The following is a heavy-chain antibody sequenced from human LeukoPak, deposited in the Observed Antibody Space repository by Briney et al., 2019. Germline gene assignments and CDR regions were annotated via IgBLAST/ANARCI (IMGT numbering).Heavy chain of an antibody. J-gene: IGHJ4*02. D-gene: IGHD7-27*01. CDR2: ITTGGPNT. Sequence: GGSLRLSCTASGFTFSSYTMSWVRQAPGKGLKWVSTITTGGPNTYYADSVKGRFTVSRDDSKNTLYLQMNSLRVEDTAVYYCAKDGGLWVSAHWGDSWGRGTLVTVSS. CDR1: GFTFSSYT. V-gene: IGHV3-23*01. CDR3: AKDGGLWVSAHWGDS.